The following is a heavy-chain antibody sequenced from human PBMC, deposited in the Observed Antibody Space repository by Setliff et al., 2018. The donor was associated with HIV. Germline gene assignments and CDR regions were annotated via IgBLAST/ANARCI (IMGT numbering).Heavy chain of an antibody. CDR2: ISGYNGNT. CDR1: GYTFSSYG. CDR3: TKDGLAAGARAFDI. D-gene: IGHD6-13*01. V-gene: IGHV1-18*01. J-gene: IGHJ3*02. Sequence: ASVKVSCKASGYTFSSYGISWVRQAPGQGLQWVGWISGYNGNTHYAQNVQGGVTMTTDTSTNTAYMDLRSLRSDDTAVYYCTKDGLAAGARAFDIWGQGTMVTVSS.